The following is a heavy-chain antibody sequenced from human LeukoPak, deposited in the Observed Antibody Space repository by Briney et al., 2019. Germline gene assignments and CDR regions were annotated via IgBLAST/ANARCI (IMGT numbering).Heavy chain of an antibody. V-gene: IGHV3-23*01. CDR3: VRESTSSGYYYAPDY. CDR1: GFSFSNAW. J-gene: IGHJ4*02. CDR2: ISGSGATT. Sequence: GGSLRLSCAASGFSFSNAWMTWVRQAPGKGLEWVSSISGSGATTYNADPLKGRFTISRDNSKNTLYLQMNSLRAEDTAVYYCVRESTSSGYYYAPDYWGQGTLVTVS. D-gene: IGHD3-22*01.